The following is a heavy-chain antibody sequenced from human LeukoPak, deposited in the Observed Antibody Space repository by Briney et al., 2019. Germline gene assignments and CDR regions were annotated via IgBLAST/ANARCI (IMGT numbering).Heavy chain of an antibody. V-gene: IGHV1-69*04. CDR2: IIPIFGIA. CDR1: GGTFSSYA. D-gene: IGHD1-1*01. CDR3: ARDWNDEKGQLGHYFDY. J-gene: IGHJ4*02. Sequence: SVKVSCKASGGTFSSYAISWVRQAPGQGLEWMGRIIPIFGIANYAQKFQGRVTITADKSTSTAYMELSSLRSEDTAVYYCARDWNDEKGQLGHYFDYWGQGTLVTVSS.